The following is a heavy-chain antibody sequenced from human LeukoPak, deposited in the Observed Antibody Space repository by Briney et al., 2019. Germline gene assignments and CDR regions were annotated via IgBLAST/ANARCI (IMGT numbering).Heavy chain of an antibody. Sequence: GGSLRLSCAASGFTFSSYAMSWVRQAPGKGLEWVSGISGSGGSTYYADSVKGRFTISRDNSKNTLYLQMNSLRPEDTAVYYCAKAQLRYFDWLSPYDYWGQGTLVT. CDR2: ISGSGGST. J-gene: IGHJ4*02. D-gene: IGHD3-9*01. V-gene: IGHV3-23*01. CDR3: AKAQLRYFDWLSPYDY. CDR1: GFTFSSYA.